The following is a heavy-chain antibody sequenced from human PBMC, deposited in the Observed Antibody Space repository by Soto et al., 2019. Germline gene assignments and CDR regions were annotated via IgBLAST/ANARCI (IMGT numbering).Heavy chain of an antibody. CDR3: ARTTGTSWGYYYYYMDV. V-gene: IGHV4-39*01. CDR2: IYYSGST. Sequence: PSETLSLTCTVSGGSISSSSYYWGWIRQPPGKGLEWIGSIYYSGSTYYNPSLKSRVTISVDTSKNQFSLKLSSVTAADTAVYYCARTTGTSWGYYYYYMDVWGKGTTVTVSS. CDR1: GGSISSSSYY. D-gene: IGHD1-1*01. J-gene: IGHJ6*03.